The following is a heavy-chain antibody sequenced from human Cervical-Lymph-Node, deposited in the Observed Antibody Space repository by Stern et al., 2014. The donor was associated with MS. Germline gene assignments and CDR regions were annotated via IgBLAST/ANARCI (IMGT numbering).Heavy chain of an antibody. CDR1: GFTFKNAW. V-gene: IGHV3-15*01. D-gene: IGHD3-22*01. Sequence: VQLVESGGGLVKPGGSLRLSCAASGFTFKNAWMSWVRQAPGKGLEWVGRIKDKIDGGTTDYAAPVKGRFNISRDDSKDTLYLELNSLKTEDTAVYYCTTVRYDRSAKPDFWGQGTLVTVSS. J-gene: IGHJ4*02. CDR3: TTVRYDRSAKPDF. CDR2: IKDKIDGGTT.